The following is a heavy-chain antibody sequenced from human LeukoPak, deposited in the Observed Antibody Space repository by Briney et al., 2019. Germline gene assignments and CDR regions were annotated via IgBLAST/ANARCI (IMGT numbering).Heavy chain of an antibody. V-gene: IGHV3-21*04. J-gene: IGHJ4*02. D-gene: IGHD3-10*01. Sequence: GGSLRLSCAASGFTFSRNSMNWVRQAPGKGLEWVSSISTSSSYIYYADSVKGRFTISRDNAKNSLYLQMNSLRAEDTAVYYCARDAGILWFGDTGGQGTLVTVSS. CDR1: GFTFSRNS. CDR2: ISTSSSYI. CDR3: ARDAGILWFGDT.